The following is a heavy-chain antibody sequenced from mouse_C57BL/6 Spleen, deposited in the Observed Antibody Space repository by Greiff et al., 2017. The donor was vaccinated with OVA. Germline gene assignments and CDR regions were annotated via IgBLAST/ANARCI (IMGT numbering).Heavy chain of an antibody. J-gene: IGHJ3*01. D-gene: IGHD3-2*02. Sequence: QVQLQQSGAELARPGASVKLSCKASGYTFTSYGISWVKQRTGQGLEWIGEIYPRSGNTYYNEKFKGKATLTADKSSSTAYMELRSLTSEDSAVYFCASQDPAYWGQGTLVTVSA. V-gene: IGHV1-81*01. CDR2: IYPRSGNT. CDR1: GYTFTSYG. CDR3: ASQDPAY.